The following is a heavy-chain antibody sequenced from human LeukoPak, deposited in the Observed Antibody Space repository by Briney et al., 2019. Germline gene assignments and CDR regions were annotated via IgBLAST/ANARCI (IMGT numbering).Heavy chain of an antibody. Sequence: GGSLRLSCAASGFTFSTYWMHWVRQVPGKGLVWVSRINSDGNIITYADSVKGRFTISRDNARNMVYLQMNSLRAEDTAVYYCVAGMGNYWGQGTLVLV. D-gene: IGHD6-13*01. CDR1: GFTFSTYW. CDR3: VAGMGNY. J-gene: IGHJ4*02. V-gene: IGHV3-74*01. CDR2: INSDGNII.